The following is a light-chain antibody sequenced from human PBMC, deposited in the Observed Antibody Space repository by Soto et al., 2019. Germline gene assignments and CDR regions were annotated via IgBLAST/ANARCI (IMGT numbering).Light chain of an antibody. Sequence: EMVLTQSPGTLSLSPGERATLSCRASQSFSGSELDWYQQKPGQAPRLLIYGVSTRATGIPDRFSGSGSGIDFTLNISRLEPYEFEVYYCHQYSASRTFGQGTKVEIK. CDR1: QSFSGSE. V-gene: IGKV3-20*01. CDR2: GVS. J-gene: IGKJ1*01. CDR3: HQYSASRT.